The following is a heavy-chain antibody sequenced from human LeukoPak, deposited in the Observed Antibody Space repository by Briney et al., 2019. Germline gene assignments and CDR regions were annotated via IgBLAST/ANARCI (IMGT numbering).Heavy chain of an antibody. Sequence: EASVKVSCKASGGTFSSYAISWMRQAPGQGLEWVGGIIPIFGTANYAQKFQGRVTITADESTSTAYMELSSLRSEDTAVYYCAVSPGDPYYFDYWGQGTLVTVSS. CDR2: IIPIFGTA. CDR1: GGTFSSYA. D-gene: IGHD3-10*01. J-gene: IGHJ4*02. CDR3: AVSPGDPYYFDY. V-gene: IGHV1-69*13.